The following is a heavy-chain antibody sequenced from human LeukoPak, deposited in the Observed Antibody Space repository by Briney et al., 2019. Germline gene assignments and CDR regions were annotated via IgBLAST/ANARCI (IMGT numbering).Heavy chain of an antibody. CDR1: GFTVSSSY. Sequence: QPGGSLRLSCAASGFTVSSSYMSWVRQAPGKGLEWVSVIYSGGSTYYADSVKGRFTISRDNSKNTLYFEMNSLRAEDTAVYYCARTGVVRGVIYWYFDLWGRGTLVTVSS. CDR3: ARTGVVRGVIYWYFDL. J-gene: IGHJ2*01. CDR2: IYSGGST. D-gene: IGHD3-10*01. V-gene: IGHV3-53*01.